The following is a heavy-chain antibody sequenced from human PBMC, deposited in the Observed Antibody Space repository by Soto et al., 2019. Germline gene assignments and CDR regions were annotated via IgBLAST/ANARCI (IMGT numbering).Heavy chain of an antibody. CDR2: IIPLFGKA. CDR1: GGSFSTLG. D-gene: IGHD6-19*01. Sequence: ASVKVSCKASGGSFSTLGINWVRQAPGQGLEWMGGIIPLFGKARYAETSQGRVTITADTSTGTAYMEVSSLRSDDTAAFYCATAHNSGWYFFDYWGPGTLVTVSS. CDR3: ATAHNSGWYFFDY. V-gene: IGHV1-69*06. J-gene: IGHJ4*02.